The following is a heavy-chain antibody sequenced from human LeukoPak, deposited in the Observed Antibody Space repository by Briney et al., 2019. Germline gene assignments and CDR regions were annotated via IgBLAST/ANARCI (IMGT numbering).Heavy chain of an antibody. CDR2: ISYDGSNK. CDR1: GFTFSSYG. D-gene: IGHD5-12*01. CDR3: AKGSMGRCSGNSCYSVY. J-gene: IGHJ4*02. Sequence: GGSLRLSCAASGFTFSSYGMHWVRQAPGKGLEWVAVISYDGSNKYYADSVKGRFTISRDNSKNTLYLQMNSLRVEDTAVYYCAKGSMGRCSGNSCYSVYWGQGTLVTVSS. V-gene: IGHV3-30*18.